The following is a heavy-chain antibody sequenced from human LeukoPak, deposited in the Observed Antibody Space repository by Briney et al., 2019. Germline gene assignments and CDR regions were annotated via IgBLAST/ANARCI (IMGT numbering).Heavy chain of an antibody. CDR3: ASRATVANIYFDS. V-gene: IGHV4-38-2*02. CDR2: IYSTGTT. Sequence: PSETLSLTCSVSGYLINSGYCWGWFRQSAGKGLEWIGSIYSTGTTYDNRSLKRRVSISVDPSKNQFSLKLRSVTAADTAVYYCASRATVANIYFDSWGQGNLVTVSS. D-gene: IGHD5-12*01. J-gene: IGHJ4*02. CDR1: GYLINSGYC.